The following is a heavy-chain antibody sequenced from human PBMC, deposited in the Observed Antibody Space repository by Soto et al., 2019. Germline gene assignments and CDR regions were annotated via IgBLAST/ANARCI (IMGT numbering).Heavy chain of an antibody. CDR3: ARERLRGYDRGGFYS. D-gene: IGHD3-22*01. V-gene: IGHV1-18*01. J-gene: IGHJ4*02. CDR2: INPSDGNR. Sequence: QIQLVQSGAEWRKPGASVKVSCKASGYCFSFYGINWVRQAPGQGLEWMGWINPSDGNRNFAQKFEDRVTMTTATSTNTVSLELRSLKSDDTAIYYCARERLRGYDRGGFYSWGQGTMVTVSS. CDR1: GYCFSFYG.